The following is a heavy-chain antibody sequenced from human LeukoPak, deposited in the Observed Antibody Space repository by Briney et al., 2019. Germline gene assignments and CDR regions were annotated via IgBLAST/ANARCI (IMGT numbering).Heavy chain of an antibody. CDR1: GFTFSSYS. CDR2: ISSSSSTI. D-gene: IGHD4-17*01. Sequence: PGGSLRLSCAASGFTFSSYSMNWVRQAPGKGLEWVSYISSSSSTIYYADSVKGRFTISRDNAKNSLYLQMNSLRAEDTAVYYCARDAFKFYGPYYFDYWGQGTLVTVSS. V-gene: IGHV3-48*01. J-gene: IGHJ4*02. CDR3: ARDAFKFYGPYYFDY.